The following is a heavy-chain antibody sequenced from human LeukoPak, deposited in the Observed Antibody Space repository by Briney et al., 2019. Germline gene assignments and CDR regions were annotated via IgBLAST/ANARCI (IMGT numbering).Heavy chain of an antibody. V-gene: IGHV1-2*02. CDR3: ARDPFSYDFWSGYPS. D-gene: IGHD3-3*01. Sequence: ITPNSGATNYAQKFQRRVTMTRDTSISTAYMELSRLRSDDTAVYYCARDPFSYDFWSGYPSWGQGTLVTVSS. J-gene: IGHJ5*02. CDR2: ITPNSGAT.